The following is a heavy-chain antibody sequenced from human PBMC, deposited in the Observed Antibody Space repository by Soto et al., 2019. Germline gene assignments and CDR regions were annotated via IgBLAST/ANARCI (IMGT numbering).Heavy chain of an antibody. CDR3: VRAGTGYQLDY. D-gene: IGHD3-9*01. CDR1: GFTFSDHY. CDR2: IRNKVHSYTA. V-gene: IGHV3-72*01. Sequence: EVQLVESGGGLVQPGGSLRLSCAASGFTFSDHYMDWVRQASGKGLEWVGRIRNKVHSYTAEYAASVKGRFTISRDDSKNSLDLQMNSLKIEDTALYYCVRAGTGYQLDYWGQGTLVTVSS. J-gene: IGHJ4*02.